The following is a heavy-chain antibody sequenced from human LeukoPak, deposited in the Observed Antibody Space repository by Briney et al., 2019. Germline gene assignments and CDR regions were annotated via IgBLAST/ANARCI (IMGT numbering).Heavy chain of an antibody. CDR3: AKGGFFSHFDY. J-gene: IGHJ4*02. CDR1: GFTVSSNY. Sequence: GRSLRLSCAASGFTVSSNYMSWVRQAPGKGLEWVSVIYSGGSTYYADSVKGRFTISRDNSKNTLSLQMNSLRAEDTAVYYCAKGGFFSHFDYWGQGALVTVSS. V-gene: IGHV3-53*01. CDR2: IYSGGST. D-gene: IGHD3-3*01.